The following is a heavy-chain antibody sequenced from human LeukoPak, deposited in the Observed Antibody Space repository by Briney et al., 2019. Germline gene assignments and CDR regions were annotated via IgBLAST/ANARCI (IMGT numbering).Heavy chain of an antibody. CDR1: GGSISSYY. D-gene: IGHD1-26*01. CDR3: ANGVIAGAFDY. CDR2: IHPGDSET. J-gene: IGHJ4*02. Sequence: ETLSLTCTVSGGSISSYYWGWVRQPPGKGLEWMGIIHPGDSETVYSPSFQGQVTNSADKSISTAYLQWSSLKASDTAMDYCANGVIAGAFDYWGQGTLVTVSS. V-gene: IGHV5-51*01.